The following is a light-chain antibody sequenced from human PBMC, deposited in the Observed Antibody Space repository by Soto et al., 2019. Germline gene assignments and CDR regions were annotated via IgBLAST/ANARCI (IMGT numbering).Light chain of an antibody. CDR1: RSVSSW. J-gene: IGKJ1*01. V-gene: IGKV1-5*03. CDR2: KAS. Sequence: DIQLTQSPSILSASLEDRVTSTFRASRSVSSWLAWYQQKPGKAPKLLIYKASSLESGVPSRFSGSGSGTEFTLTISSLQPDDFATYYCQQYNSYLRTFGQGTKVDIK. CDR3: QQYNSYLRT.